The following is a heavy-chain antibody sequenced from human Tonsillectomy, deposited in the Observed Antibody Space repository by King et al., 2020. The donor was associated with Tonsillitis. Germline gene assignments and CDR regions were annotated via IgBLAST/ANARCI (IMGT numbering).Heavy chain of an antibody. CDR2: ICYDGTKT. D-gene: IGHD6-13*01. CDR3: ARERAAAGDFDY. J-gene: IGHJ4*02. Sequence: VQLVESGGGVVQPGRSLRLSCVASGFTFSDHGFHWVRQAPGKRLEWLAVICYDGTKTFYVDSVKGRFTISRENSKKAHFLQMNTLRVEYTAVYYCARERAAAGDFDYWGQGTLVTVSS. CDR1: GFTFSDHG. V-gene: IGHV3-33*08.